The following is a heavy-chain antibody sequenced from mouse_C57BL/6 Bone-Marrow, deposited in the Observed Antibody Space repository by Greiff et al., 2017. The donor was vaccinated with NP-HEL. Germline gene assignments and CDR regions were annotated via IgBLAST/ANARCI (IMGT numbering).Heavy chain of an antibody. V-gene: IGHV1-81*01. CDR3: AGNDYGYAMDY. D-gene: IGHD2-4*01. CDR2: IYPRSGNT. Sequence: VQLQESGAELARPGASVKLSCKASGYTFTSYGISWVKQRTGQGLEWIGEIYPRSGNTYYNEKFKGKATLTADKSSSTAYMELRSLTSEDSAVYFCAGNDYGYAMDYWGQGTSVTVSS. CDR1: GYTFTSYG. J-gene: IGHJ4*01.